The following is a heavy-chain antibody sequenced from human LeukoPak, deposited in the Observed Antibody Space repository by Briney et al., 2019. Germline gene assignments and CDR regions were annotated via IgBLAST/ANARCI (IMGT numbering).Heavy chain of an antibody. J-gene: IGHJ5*02. Sequence: GGSLRLSCAASGFTFSSYWMSWVRQAPGKGLEWVANIKQDGSEKYYADSVKGRFTISRDNFKNTLSLQMNGLRVEDTALYYCVNSGFDPWGQGTLVTVSS. D-gene: IGHD3-10*01. V-gene: IGHV3-7*01. CDR1: GFTFSSYW. CDR3: VNSGFDP. CDR2: IKQDGSEK.